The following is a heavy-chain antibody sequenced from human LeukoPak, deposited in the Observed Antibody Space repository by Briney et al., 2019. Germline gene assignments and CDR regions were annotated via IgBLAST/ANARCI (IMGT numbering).Heavy chain of an antibody. D-gene: IGHD5-18*01. CDR2: LNPSGGNT. V-gene: IGHV1-46*01. CDR1: GYTXIHDH. J-gene: IGHJ4*02. CDR3: ATVDSTMGVYVDY. Sequence: ASVKVSCKASGYTXIHDHVHWVRQAPGQGLEWMGILNPSGGNTIYAPKFQGRLTMTRDTSTTTVYMELSSLRSEDTAVYYCATVDSTMGVYVDYWGQGTLVTVSS.